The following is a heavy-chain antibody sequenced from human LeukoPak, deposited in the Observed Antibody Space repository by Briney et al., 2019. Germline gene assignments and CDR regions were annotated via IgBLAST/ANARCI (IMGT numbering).Heavy chain of an antibody. Sequence: SETLSLTCTVSGGSISSYYWSWIRQPPGKGLEWIGYIYYSGSTNYNPSLKSRVTISVDTSKNQLSLKLSSVTAADTAVYYCARGFDAIFGVVTFDYWGQGTLVTVSS. CDR3: ARGFDAIFGVVTFDY. D-gene: IGHD3-3*01. CDR2: IYYSGST. J-gene: IGHJ4*02. CDR1: GGSISSYY. V-gene: IGHV4-59*01.